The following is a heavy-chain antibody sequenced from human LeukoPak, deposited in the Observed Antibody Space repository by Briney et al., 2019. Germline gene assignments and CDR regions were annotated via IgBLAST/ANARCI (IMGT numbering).Heavy chain of an antibody. CDR2: IKQDGSEK. CDR3: ARDFGQQLVWVQYYFDY. V-gene: IGHV3-7*01. CDR1: GFTFSSYW. Sequence: GGSLRLSCAASGFTFSSYWMSWVRQAPGKGLEWVANIKQDGSEKYYVDSVKGRFTISRDNAKDSLYLQMNSLRAEDTAVYYCARDFGQQLVWVQYYFDYWGQGTLVTVSS. D-gene: IGHD6-13*01. J-gene: IGHJ4*02.